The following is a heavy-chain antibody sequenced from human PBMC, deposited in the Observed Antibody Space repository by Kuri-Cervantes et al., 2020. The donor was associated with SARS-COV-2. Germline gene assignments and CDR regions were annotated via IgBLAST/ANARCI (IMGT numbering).Heavy chain of an antibody. D-gene: IGHD6-13*01. CDR2: INPSGGST. Sequence: ASVKVSCKASGYTFTRYNIYWVRQAPGQGLEWMGLINPSGGSTSYAQKFQGRVTMTRDTSTSTVYMELSSLRSEDTAVYYCARGLAAVDYWGQGTLVTVSS. CDR1: GYTFTRYN. V-gene: IGHV1-46*01. CDR3: ARGLAAVDY. J-gene: IGHJ4*02.